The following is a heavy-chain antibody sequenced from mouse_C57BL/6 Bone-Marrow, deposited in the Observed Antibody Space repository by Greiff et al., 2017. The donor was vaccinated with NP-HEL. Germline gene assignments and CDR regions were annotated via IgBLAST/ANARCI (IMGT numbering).Heavy chain of an antibody. Sequence: EVQVVESEGGLVQPGSSMKLSCTASGFTFSDYYMAWVRQVPEKGLEWVANINYDGSSTYYLDSLKSRFIISRDNAKNILYLQMSSLKSEDTATYYCARVSTHPYYFDYWGQGTTLTVSS. CDR3: ARVSTHPYYFDY. J-gene: IGHJ2*01. CDR2: INYDGSST. CDR1: GFTFSDYY. V-gene: IGHV5-16*01.